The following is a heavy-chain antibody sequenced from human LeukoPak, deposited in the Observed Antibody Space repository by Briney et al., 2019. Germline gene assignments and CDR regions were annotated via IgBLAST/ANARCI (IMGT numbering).Heavy chain of an antibody. D-gene: IGHD6-6*01. Sequence: TSETLSLTCTVSGGSISSSSYYWGWIRQPPGKGLEWIGSIYYSGSTYYNPSLKSRVTISVDTSKNQFSLKLSSVTAADTAVYYCASPSSSSSTYDYWGQGALVTVSS. V-gene: IGHV4-39*01. J-gene: IGHJ4*02. CDR2: IYYSGST. CDR3: ASPSSSSSTYDY. CDR1: GGSISSSSYY.